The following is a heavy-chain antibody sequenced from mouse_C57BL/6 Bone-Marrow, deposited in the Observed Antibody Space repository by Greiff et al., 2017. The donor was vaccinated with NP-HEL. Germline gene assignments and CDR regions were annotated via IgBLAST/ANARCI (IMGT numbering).Heavy chain of an antibody. V-gene: IGHV1-80*01. CDR2: IYPGDGDT. J-gene: IGHJ3*01. CDR1: GYAFSSYW. Sequence: QVQLQQSGAELVKPGASVKISCKASGYAFSSYWMNWVKQRPGKGLVWIGQIYPGDGDTNYNGKFKGKATLTADKSSSTAYMQLSSLTSEDSAVYFCARRGYGNYEAWFAYWGQGTLVTVSA. D-gene: IGHD2-10*02. CDR3: ARRGYGNYEAWFAY.